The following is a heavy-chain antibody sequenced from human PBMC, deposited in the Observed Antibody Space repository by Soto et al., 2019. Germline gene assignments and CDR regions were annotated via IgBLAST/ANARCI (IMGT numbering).Heavy chain of an antibody. CDR3: ERGRKRCSSTSCYAHHYYYYYYMDV. J-gene: IGHJ6*03. CDR2: IWYDGSNK. CDR1: GFTFSSYG. D-gene: IGHD2-2*01. Sequence: QVQLVESGGGVVQPGRSLRLSCAASGFTFSSYGMHWVRQAPGKGLEWVAVIWYDGSNKYYADSVKGRFTISRDNSKNTLDLQMTRLRAEDTAVYYCERGRKRCSSTSCYAHHYYYYYYMDVWGKGTTVTVSS. V-gene: IGHV3-33*01.